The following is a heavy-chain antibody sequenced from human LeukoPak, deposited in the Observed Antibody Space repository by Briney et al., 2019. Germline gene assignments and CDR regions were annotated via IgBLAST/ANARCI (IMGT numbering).Heavy chain of an antibody. J-gene: IGHJ1*01. V-gene: IGHV3-30*03. CDR2: ISYDGSNK. Sequence: PGRSLRLSCAASGFTFSSYGMHWVRQAPGKGLGWVAVISYDGSNKYYADSVKGRFTISRDNSKNTLYLQMNSLRAEDTAVYYCATGGSGYHRSWGQGTPVTVSS. CDR3: ATGGSGYHRS. D-gene: IGHD3-22*01. CDR1: GFTFSSYG.